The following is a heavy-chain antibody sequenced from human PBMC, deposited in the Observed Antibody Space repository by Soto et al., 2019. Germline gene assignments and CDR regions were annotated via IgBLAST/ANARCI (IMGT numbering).Heavy chain of an antibody. CDR1: GGSISSYY. CDR2: IYYSGST. CDR3: ARDSGLLWFGEPLPDYYYYMDV. V-gene: IGHV4-59*01. D-gene: IGHD3-10*01. Sequence: SETLSLTCTVSGGSISSYYWSWIRQPPGKGLEWIGYIYYSGSTNYNPSLKSRVTISVDTSKNQFSLKLSSVTAADTAVYYCARDSGLLWFGEPLPDYYYYMDVWGKGTTVTVSS. J-gene: IGHJ6*03.